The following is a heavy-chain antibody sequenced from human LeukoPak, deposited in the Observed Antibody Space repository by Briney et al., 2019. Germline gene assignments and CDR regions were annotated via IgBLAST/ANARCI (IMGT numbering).Heavy chain of an antibody. CDR2: INHSGST. V-gene: IGHV4-34*01. CDR3: ARHDWIQASNWFDP. J-gene: IGHJ5*02. CDR1: GGSFSGYY. D-gene: IGHD5-18*01. Sequence: SETLSLTCAVYGGSFSGYYWSWIRQPPGKGLEWIGEINHSGSTNYNPSLKSRVTISVDTSKNQFSLKLSSVTAADTAVYYCARHDWIQASNWFDPWGQGTLVTVSS.